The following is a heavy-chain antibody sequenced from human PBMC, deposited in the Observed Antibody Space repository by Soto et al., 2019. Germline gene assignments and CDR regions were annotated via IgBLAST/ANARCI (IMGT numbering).Heavy chain of an antibody. Sequence: QVQLVQSGAEVKKPGASVKVSCKASGYTFTSYDINWVRQATGQGLEWMGWMNPNGGNTGYAQKFQGRVTMTRNTSISTAYMELSSLRSEDTAVYYCARGFKRAVSGWYGVGYWGQGTLVTVSS. V-gene: IGHV1-8*01. CDR1: GYTFTSYD. CDR2: MNPNGGNT. J-gene: IGHJ4*02. D-gene: IGHD6-19*01. CDR3: ARGFKRAVSGWYGVGY.